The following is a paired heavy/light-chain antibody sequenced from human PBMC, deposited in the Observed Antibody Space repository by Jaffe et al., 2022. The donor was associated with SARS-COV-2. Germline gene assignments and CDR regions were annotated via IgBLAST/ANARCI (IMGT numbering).Heavy chain of an antibody. V-gene: IGHV3-23*01. D-gene: IGHD5-12*01. CDR3: AKAGEYSGYEAMDV. CDR2: ISGSGGST. J-gene: IGHJ6*02. CDR1: GFTFSSYA. Sequence: EVQLLESGGGLVQPGGSLRLSCAASGFTFSSYAMSWVRQAPGKGLEWVSAISGSGGSTYYADSVKGRFTISRDNSKNTLYLQMNSLRAEDTAVYYCAKAGEYSGYEAMDVWGQGTTVTVSS.
Light chain of an antibody. CDR1: ALPKQY. V-gene: IGLV3-25*03. CDR3: QSADSSGTYPQVV. CDR2: KDS. Sequence: SYELTQPPSVSVSPGQTARITCSGDALPKQYAYWYQQKPGQAPVLVIYKDSERPSGIPERFSGSSSGTTVTLTISGVQAEDEADYYCQSADSSGTYPQVVFGGGTKLTVL. J-gene: IGLJ2*01.